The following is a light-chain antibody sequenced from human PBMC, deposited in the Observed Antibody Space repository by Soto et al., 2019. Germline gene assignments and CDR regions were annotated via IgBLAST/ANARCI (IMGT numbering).Light chain of an antibody. V-gene: IGLV2-23*01. CDR2: EGS. CDR1: SSDVGSYNL. Sequence: QSALTQPASVSGSPGQSFTISCTGTSSDVGSYNLVSWYQQHPGKAPKLMIYEGSKRPSGVSNRFSGSKSGNTASLTISGLQAEDEAEYYCCSYAGSSTWVFGGGTKLTVL. CDR3: CSYAGSSTWV. J-gene: IGLJ3*02.